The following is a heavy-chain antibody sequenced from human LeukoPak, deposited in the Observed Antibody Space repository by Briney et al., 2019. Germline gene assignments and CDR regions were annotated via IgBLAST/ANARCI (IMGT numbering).Heavy chain of an antibody. CDR3: ARDRRSGSYYWFDP. V-gene: IGHV1-18*01. J-gene: IGHJ5*02. Sequence: ASVKVSCKASGYTFTSYGISWVRQAPGQGLEWMGWISAYNGNTNYAQKLQGRVTMTTDTSTSTAYMEVRSLRSDDTSVYYCARDRRSGSYYWFDPWGQGTLVTVSS. CDR1: GYTFTSYG. D-gene: IGHD1-26*01. CDR2: ISAYNGNT.